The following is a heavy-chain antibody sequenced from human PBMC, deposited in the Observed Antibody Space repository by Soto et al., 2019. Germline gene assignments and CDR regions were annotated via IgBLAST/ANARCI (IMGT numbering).Heavy chain of an antibody. J-gene: IGHJ6*02. D-gene: IGHD3-22*01. CDR3: AISYYYDSSGYYGYYGMDV. CDR2: IYPGDSDT. V-gene: IGHV5-51*01. CDR1: GYSFTSYW. Sequence: PGESLKISCKGSGYSFTSYWIGWVRQMPGKGLEWMGIIYPGDSDTRYSPSFQGQVTISADKSISTAYLQWSSLKASDTAMYYCAISYYYDSSGYYGYYGMDVWGQGTTVTVSS.